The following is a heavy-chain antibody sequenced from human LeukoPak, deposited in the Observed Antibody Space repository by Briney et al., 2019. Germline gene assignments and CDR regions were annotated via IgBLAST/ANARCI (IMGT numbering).Heavy chain of an antibody. CDR3: ARSFARDSYILTGYNIADY. D-gene: IGHD3-9*01. CDR2: MNPNSGNT. J-gene: IGHJ4*02. Sequence: GASVKVSCKASGYTFTSYDINWVRQATGQGLEWMGWMNPNSGNTGYAQKLQGRLTMTTDRSTSTAYMELRSLRSDDTAMYYCARSFARDSYILTGYNIADYWGQGTLVTVSS. CDR1: GYTFTSYD. V-gene: IGHV1-8*02.